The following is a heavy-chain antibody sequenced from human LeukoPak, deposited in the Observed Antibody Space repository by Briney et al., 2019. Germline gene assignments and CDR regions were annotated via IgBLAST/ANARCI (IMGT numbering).Heavy chain of an antibody. CDR3: AAGGGLGEVDYFDY. Sequence: GASVKVSCKASGFTFTSSAMQWVRQARGQRLEWIGWIVVGSGNTNYAQKFQERVTITRDMSTSTAYMELSSLRSEDTAVYYSAAGGGLGEVDYFDYWGQGTLVTVSS. D-gene: IGHD3-10*01. CDR2: IVVGSGNT. V-gene: IGHV1-58*02. J-gene: IGHJ4*02. CDR1: GFTFTSSA.